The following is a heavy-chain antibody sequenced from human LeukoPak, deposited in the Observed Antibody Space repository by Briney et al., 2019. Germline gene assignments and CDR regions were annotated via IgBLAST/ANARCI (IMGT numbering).Heavy chain of an antibody. D-gene: IGHD5-18*01. V-gene: IGHV4-4*02. CDR3: ARRYSYGGDFDY. Sequence: PSETLSLTCAVSGGSISSSNWWSWVRQPPGKGLEWIGEINHSGSTNYNPSLKSRVTISVDTSKNQFSLKLSSVTAADTAVYYCARRYSYGGDFDYWGQGTLVTVSS. CDR2: INHSGST. CDR1: GGSISSSNW. J-gene: IGHJ4*02.